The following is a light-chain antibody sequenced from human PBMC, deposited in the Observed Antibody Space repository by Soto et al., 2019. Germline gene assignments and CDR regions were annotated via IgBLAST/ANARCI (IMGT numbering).Light chain of an antibody. CDR1: QTISSW. CDR2: KAS. CDR3: QQYNSYPLT. V-gene: IGKV1-5*03. J-gene: IGKJ4*01. Sequence: DIQMTQSPSTLSASVGDRVTITCRASQTISSWLAWYQQKPGQAPKLLIYKASSLESAVPSRFSGSGSGTEFTLTISGLQHDDFESYYCQQYNSYPLTLGGGTKADIK.